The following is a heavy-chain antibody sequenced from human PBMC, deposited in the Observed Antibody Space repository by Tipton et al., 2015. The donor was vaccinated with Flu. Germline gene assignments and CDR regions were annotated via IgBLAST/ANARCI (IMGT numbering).Heavy chain of an antibody. J-gene: IGHJ4*02. CDR1: GDSISSYY. CDR3: ARGSGWYYY. D-gene: IGHD6-19*01. Sequence: TLSLTCTVSGDSISSYYWSWIRQPPGKGLEWIGYIYYSGSTNYNPSLKSRVTISVDTSKNQFSLQLSSVTAADTAVYFCARGSGWYYYWGQGTLVTVSS. V-gene: IGHV4-59*08. CDR2: IYYSGST.